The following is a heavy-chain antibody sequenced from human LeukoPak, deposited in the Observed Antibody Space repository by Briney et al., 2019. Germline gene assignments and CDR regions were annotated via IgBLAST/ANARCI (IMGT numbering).Heavy chain of an antibody. CDR2: VLHVGST. V-gene: IGHV4-34*12. D-gene: IGHD3-9*01. CDR1: SASFGRYC. CDR3: ARALRLRYFDWLYYYYGMDV. J-gene: IGHJ6*02. Sequence: PSQSLSLTCALDSASFGRYCWGWVRQPPGNGRGWKGEVLHVGSTNYNPSLKSRVTISVDTSKNQCSLKLSSVTAADTAVYYCARALRLRYFDWLYYYYGMDVWGQGTTVTVSS.